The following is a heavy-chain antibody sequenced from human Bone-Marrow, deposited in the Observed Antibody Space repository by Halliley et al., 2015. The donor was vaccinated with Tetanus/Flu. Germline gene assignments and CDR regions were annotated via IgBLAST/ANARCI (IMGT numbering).Heavy chain of an antibody. D-gene: IGHD2-8*01. Sequence: SLRLSCEASRFTFSSSGMNWVRQAPGKGLEWVATISYDGSHTFYGDSVKGRFTVSRGNSKNTLYLQMNSLRPEDTAIYYCARESGRDILLIFGFDIWGQGTMVSVSS. CDR3: ARESGRDILLIFGFDI. CDR1: RFTFSSSG. V-gene: IGHV3-30*03. J-gene: IGHJ3*02. CDR2: ISYDGSHT.